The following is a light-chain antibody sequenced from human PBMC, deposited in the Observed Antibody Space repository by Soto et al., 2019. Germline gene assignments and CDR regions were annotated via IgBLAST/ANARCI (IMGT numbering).Light chain of an antibody. CDR2: EVS. Sequence: QSALTQPASVSGSPGQSITISCTGTSSDVGAYRSVSWYQQHPDKAPKLIIYEVSHRASGVPDRFSGSESDNTASLTISGLHTEDEADYFCSSCTRSSTYLFGTGTKLTGL. CDR3: SSCTRSSTYL. J-gene: IGLJ1*01. V-gene: IGLV2-14*03. CDR1: SSDVGAYRS.